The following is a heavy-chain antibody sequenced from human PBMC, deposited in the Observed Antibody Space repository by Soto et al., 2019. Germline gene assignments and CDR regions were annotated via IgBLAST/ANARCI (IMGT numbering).Heavy chain of an antibody. V-gene: IGHV4-39*01. D-gene: IGHD2-15*01. CDR2: IYYSGSMSYSGST. CDR3: ARHPRYCSEGSCYSGTWFDL. CDR1: GGSISSSSYY. Sequence: QLQLQESGPGLVKPSETLSLTCSVSGGSISSSSYYWGWIRLPPGKGLEWIGSIYYSGSMSYSGSTSYNPSLKSRVAISIDTSKNQFSLRLSSVTAADTAVYYCARHPRYCSEGSCYSGTWFDLWGQGTLVTVSS. J-gene: IGHJ5*02.